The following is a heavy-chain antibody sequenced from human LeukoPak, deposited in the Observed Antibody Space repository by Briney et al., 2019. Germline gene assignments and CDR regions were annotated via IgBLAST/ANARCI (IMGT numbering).Heavy chain of an antibody. V-gene: IGHV3-74*01. J-gene: IGHJ4*02. CDR2: INTDGSST. D-gene: IGHD3-10*01. CDR1: GFTFSSSW. Sequence: GGSLRLSCAASGFTFSSSWMHWVRQVPGKGLVWVSRINTDGSSTSYAESVKGRFTISRDNAKNTLYLQMNSLRADDTAVYYCASTYYGSGSWVAYYFDYGGQGTLVTVSS. CDR3: ASTYYGSGSWVAYYFDY.